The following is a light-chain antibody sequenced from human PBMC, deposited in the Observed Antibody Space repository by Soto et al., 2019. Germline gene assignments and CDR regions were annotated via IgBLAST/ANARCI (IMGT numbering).Light chain of an antibody. CDR1: QSVSSSY. CDR2: GAS. CDR3: QQYGSSPPYT. Sequence: EIVLTQSPGTLSLSPGERASLSFRASQSVSSSYVAWYQQKPGQAPRLLIYGASSRATGIPDRSSGSGSGTDFTLTISRLEPEDFAVYYGQQYGSSPPYTFGQGTKLEIK. V-gene: IGKV3-20*01. J-gene: IGKJ2*01.